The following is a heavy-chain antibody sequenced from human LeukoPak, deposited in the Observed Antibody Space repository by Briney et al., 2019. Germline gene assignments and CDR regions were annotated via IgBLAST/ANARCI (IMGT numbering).Heavy chain of an antibody. CDR2: IYYSGST. J-gene: IGHJ4*02. CDR1: GGSISSNNYY. Sequence: SETLSLTCTVSGGSISSNNYYWGWIRQPPGKGREWCGSIYYSGSTYYNPSLKSRVTISVDTSKNQFSLKLSSVTAADTAVYYCATMVRGATPHPDYWGQGTLVTVSS. CDR3: ATMVRGATPHPDY. V-gene: IGHV4-39*01. D-gene: IGHD3-10*01.